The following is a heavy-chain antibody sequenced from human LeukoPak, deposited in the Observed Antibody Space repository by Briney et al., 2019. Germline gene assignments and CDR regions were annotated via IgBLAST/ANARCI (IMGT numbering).Heavy chain of an antibody. D-gene: IGHD3-10*01. CDR1: GFTFGDYA. V-gene: IGHV3-53*01. CDR2: MDNFGYK. CDR3: AGGSYYGSGSRPGYIEY. J-gene: IGHJ4*02. Sequence: GRSLRLSCTASGFTFGDYAMSWVRQATGKGLEWVSLMDNFGYKHYADSVEGRVTISRDSSRNTVYLQLNSLRAEDTAVYYCAGGSYYGSGSRPGYIEYWGQGTLVTVSS.